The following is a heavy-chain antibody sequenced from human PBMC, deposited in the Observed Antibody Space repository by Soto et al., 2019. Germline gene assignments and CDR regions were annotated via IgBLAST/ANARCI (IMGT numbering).Heavy chain of an antibody. CDR3: AGDKYCSGGSCRKNWFDP. Sequence: SETLSLTCTVSGGSISSSYWSWIRQPPGKGLEWLAYIYDDGSANYNPSLKSRATISLDMSKNQFSLKLTSVTAADTAVYYCAGDKYCSGGSCRKNWFDPWGQGTLVTVSS. D-gene: IGHD2-15*01. CDR2: IYDDGSA. CDR1: GGSISSSY. V-gene: IGHV4-59*01. J-gene: IGHJ5*02.